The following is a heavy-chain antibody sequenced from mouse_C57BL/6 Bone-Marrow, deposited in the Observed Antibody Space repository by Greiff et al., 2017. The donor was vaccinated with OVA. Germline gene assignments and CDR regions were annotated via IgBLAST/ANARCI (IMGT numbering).Heavy chain of an antibody. CDR2: ISSGGSYT. CDR3: ARRYYYGSSFDD. CDR1: GFTFSSYG. Sequence: DVKLVESGGDLVKPGGSLKLSCAASGFTFSSYGMSWVRQTPDKRLEWVATISSGGSYTYYPDSVKGGFTISRDNVKNTLYLQVSGLKSEDTSMYYCARRYYYGSSFDDWGQGTTLTVSS. V-gene: IGHV5-6*02. J-gene: IGHJ2*01. D-gene: IGHD1-1*01.